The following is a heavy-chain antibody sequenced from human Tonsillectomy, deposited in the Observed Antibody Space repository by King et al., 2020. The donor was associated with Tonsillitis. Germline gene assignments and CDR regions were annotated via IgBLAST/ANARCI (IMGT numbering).Heavy chain of an antibody. V-gene: IGHV3-7*01. CDR3: ATEGGRSGSGY. CDR1: GFTFSRYW. D-gene: IGHD3-10*01. J-gene: IGHJ4*02. CDR2: IKEDGSDK. Sequence: QVVQSGGGLVQPGGSLRLSCAVSGFTFSRYWMSWVRQAPGKGLEWVANIKEDGSDKHYVDSVKGRFTISRDNAKNSLFLQMNSLRAEDTAVYYCATEGGRSGSGYWGQGTQVTVSS.